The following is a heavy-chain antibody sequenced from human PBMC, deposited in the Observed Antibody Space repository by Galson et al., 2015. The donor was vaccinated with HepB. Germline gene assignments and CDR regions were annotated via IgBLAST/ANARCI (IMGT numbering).Heavy chain of an antibody. D-gene: IGHD6-19*01. CDR1: GYTFTSYY. Sequence: SVKVSCKASGYTFTSYYMHWVRQAPGQGLEWMGIINPSGGSTSYARKLQGRVTMTRDTSTSTVYMALSSLRSEDTAVYYCAGSPPTYSSGWYGAFDIWGQGTMVTVSS. CDR3: AGSPPTYSSGWYGAFDI. V-gene: IGHV1-46*04. CDR2: INPSGGST. J-gene: IGHJ3*02.